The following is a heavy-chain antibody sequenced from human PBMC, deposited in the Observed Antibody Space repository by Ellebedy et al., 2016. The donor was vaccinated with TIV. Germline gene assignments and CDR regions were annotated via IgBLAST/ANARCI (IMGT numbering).Heavy chain of an antibody. CDR2: IHPGDSDT. Sequence: GGSLRLSXKGSGYSFTSYWIGWVRQMPGKGLEWMGIIHPGDSDTRYSPSFQGQVTISADKSISTAYLQWSSLKASDTAMYYCARPMVRGVTGPLGYWGQGTLVTVSS. D-gene: IGHD3-10*01. V-gene: IGHV5-51*01. CDR3: ARPMVRGVTGPLGY. CDR1: GYSFTSYW. J-gene: IGHJ4*02.